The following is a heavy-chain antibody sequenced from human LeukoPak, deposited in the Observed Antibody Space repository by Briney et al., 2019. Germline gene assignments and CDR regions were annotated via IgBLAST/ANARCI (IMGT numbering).Heavy chain of an antibody. D-gene: IGHD3-10*01. V-gene: IGHV3-74*01. Sequence: PGGSLRLSYAASGFTFSNYWMHWVRQAPGKGLVRVSHISPDGSITTYADSVNGRFTISRDNAKNTLYLQMNSLRAEDTAVYYCASSPLRRYGSGRSGALDYWGQGTLVTVSS. CDR2: ISPDGSIT. CDR3: ASSPLRRYGSGRSGALDY. CDR1: GFTFSNYW. J-gene: IGHJ4*02.